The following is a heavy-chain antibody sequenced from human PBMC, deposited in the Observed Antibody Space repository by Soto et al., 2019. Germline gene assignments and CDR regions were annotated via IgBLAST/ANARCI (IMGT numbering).Heavy chain of an antibody. V-gene: IGHV3-53*01. Sequence: PGGSLRLSCAASGFSVSSNSLAGSRKAPGKGLEWVSVIHSDVTTYYADSVKGRFIISRDNSKDTLYLQMNRLRAEDTAVYYCARELSGSWYNWFDPWGQGTLVTVSS. CDR3: ARELSGSWYNWFDP. D-gene: IGHD5-12*01. J-gene: IGHJ5*02. CDR1: GFSVSSNS. CDR2: IHSDVTT.